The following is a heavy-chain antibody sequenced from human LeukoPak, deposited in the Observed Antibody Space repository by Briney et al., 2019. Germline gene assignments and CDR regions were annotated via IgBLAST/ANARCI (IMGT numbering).Heavy chain of an antibody. J-gene: IGHJ4*02. CDR3: ARLPHYYDSSGYYVDY. D-gene: IGHD3-22*01. CDR1: GSSFITYW. CDR2: IYPGDSDN. V-gene: IGHV5-51*01. Sequence: GESLKISCKGSGSSFITYWISWAGQMPGKGLECMQIIYPGDSDNRYSPSFQGQVTISADNSISTAYLQWSSLKASDTAMYYCARLPHYYDSSGYYVDYWGQGTLVTVSS.